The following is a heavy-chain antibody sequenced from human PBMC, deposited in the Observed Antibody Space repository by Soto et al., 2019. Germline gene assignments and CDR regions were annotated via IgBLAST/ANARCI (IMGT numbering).Heavy chain of an antibody. Sequence: PSETLSLTCTVSGGSISSGDYYWSWIRQPPGKGLEWIGYIYYSGSTYYNPSLKSRVTISVDTSKNQFSLKLSSVTAADTAVYYCAREVVARSGSVRSYGMDVWGQGTTVTVSS. D-gene: IGHD3-3*01. V-gene: IGHV4-30-4*01. CDR1: GGSISSGDYY. CDR2: IYYSGST. CDR3: AREVVARSGSVRSYGMDV. J-gene: IGHJ6*02.